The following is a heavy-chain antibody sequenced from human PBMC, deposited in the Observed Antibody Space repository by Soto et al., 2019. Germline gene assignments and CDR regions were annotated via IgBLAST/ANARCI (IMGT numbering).Heavy chain of an antibody. CDR2: IYSGGIT. D-gene: IGHD4-17*01. CDR1: GFSVSRKY. V-gene: IGHV3-66*01. Sequence: EVQLVESGGGLVQPGGSLRISCAASGFSVSRKYVNWVRQAPGKGLEWDSVIYSGGITYYTDSVKGSFTISRDLFKNTLYLQMNSLRAEDTAIYFCATAVDYGDYVPLDILGQGTMGAVSS. CDR3: ATAVDYGDYVPLDI. J-gene: IGHJ3*02.